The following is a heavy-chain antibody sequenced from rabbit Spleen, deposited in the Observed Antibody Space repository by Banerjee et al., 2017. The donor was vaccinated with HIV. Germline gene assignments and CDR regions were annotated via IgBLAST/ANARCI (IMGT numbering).Heavy chain of an antibody. CDR3: ARDTSSSFSSYGMDL. Sequence: QSLEESGGDLVKPGASLTLTCTASGLDFSSSYWICWVRQAPGKGLEWIACIYSGDGDTYYARWAKGRFTISKISSTTVTLQMTSLTAADTATYFCARDTSSSFSSYGMDLWGPGTLVTVS. V-gene: IGHV1S40*01. CDR1: GLDFSSSYW. J-gene: IGHJ6*01. D-gene: IGHD1-1*01. CDR2: IYSGDGDT.